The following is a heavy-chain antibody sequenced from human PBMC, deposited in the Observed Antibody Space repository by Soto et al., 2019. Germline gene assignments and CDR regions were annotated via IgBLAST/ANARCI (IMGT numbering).Heavy chain of an antibody. CDR3: AKARYASGWSGLDT. CDR2: ISYDGVNK. CDR1: RFNFSAYG. D-gene: IGHD6-19*01. V-gene: IGHV3-30*18. J-gene: IGHJ5*02. Sequence: GSLRLSCAASRFNFSAYGMHWVRQAPGKGLEWVAGISYDGVNKFYSASMKGRLTVSRDNAKNTFYLQMNSLRPADTALYYCAKARYASGWSGLDTWGQGAPVT.